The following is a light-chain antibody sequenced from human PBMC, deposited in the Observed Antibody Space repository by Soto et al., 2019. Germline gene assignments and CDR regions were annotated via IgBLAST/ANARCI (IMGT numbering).Light chain of an antibody. CDR1: SSDVGGYNY. J-gene: IGLJ1*01. Sequence: QSALTQPASVSRSPGQSITISCTGTSSDVGGYNYVSWYQQHPGKAPKLMIYDVSIRPSGVSNRFSGSKSGNTASLTISGLQAEDEADYYCSSYTSSSTLDVFGTGTKLTVL. CDR3: SSYTSSSTLDV. CDR2: DVS. V-gene: IGLV2-14*01.